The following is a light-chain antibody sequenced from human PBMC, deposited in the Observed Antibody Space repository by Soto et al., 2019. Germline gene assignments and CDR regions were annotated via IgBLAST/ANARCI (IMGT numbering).Light chain of an antibody. CDR3: TSYAGSHSFDV. J-gene: IGLJ1*01. CDR2: EVS. CDR1: SSDVGGYNY. Sequence: QSALTQPPSASGSPGQSVTISCTGTSSDVGGYNYVSWYQQHPGKAPKLMIYEVSKRPSGVPDRFSGSKSGNTASLTVSGLQAEDEADYYCTSYAGSHSFDVFGTGTKLTVL. V-gene: IGLV2-8*01.